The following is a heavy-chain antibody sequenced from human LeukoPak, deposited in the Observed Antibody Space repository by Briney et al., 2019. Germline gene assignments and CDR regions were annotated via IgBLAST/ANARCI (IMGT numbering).Heavy chain of an antibody. V-gene: IGHV1-46*01. CDR3: TRGGASTSYYWFY. CDR2: INPSGGST. J-gene: IGHJ4*02. D-gene: IGHD2-8*01. Sequence: ASMTVSCTASGYTFTSYYMHWVRQAPGQGLEWMGIINPSGGSTSYAQKFQGRVTMTRDTSTSTVYMELSSLRGEDTAVYYCTRGGASTSYYWFYWGQGTLVTVSS. CDR1: GYTFTSYY.